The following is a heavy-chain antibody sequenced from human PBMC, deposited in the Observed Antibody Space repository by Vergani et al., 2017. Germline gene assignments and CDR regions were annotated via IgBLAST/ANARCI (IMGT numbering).Heavy chain of an antibody. CDR1: GFTFSSYW. Sequence: EVQLVESGGGLVQPGGSLRLSCAASGFTFSSYWMHWVRQAPGKGLVWVSRINSDGSSTSYADSVKGRFTISRDNAKNTLYLQMNSLRAEDTAVYYCAKQKEGREPHPPDYWGQGTLVTVSS. D-gene: IGHD1-26*01. CDR3: AKQKEGREPHPPDY. CDR2: INSDGSST. V-gene: IGHV3-74*01. J-gene: IGHJ4*02.